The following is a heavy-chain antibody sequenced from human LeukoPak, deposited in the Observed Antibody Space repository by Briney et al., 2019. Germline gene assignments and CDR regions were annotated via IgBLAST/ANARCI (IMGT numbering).Heavy chain of an antibody. CDR2: ISGYNGDT. J-gene: IGHJ4*02. CDR3: ARASRGYSAYGEDDY. CDR1: GYTFTSNG. D-gene: IGHD5-12*01. Sequence: GASVKVSCKASGYTFTSNGISWVRQAPGQGLEWMGWISGYNGDTNYAQKFQGRVTMTTDTATSTAYMELRSLRSDDTAVYYCARASRGYSAYGEDDYWGQGTLVTVSS. V-gene: IGHV1-18*01.